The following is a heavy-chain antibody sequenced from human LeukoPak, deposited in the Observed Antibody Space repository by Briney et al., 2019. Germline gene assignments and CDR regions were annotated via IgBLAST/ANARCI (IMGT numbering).Heavy chain of an antibody. J-gene: IGHJ5*02. Sequence: PSETLSLTCTVSGASISSYYWSWIRQPPGKGLEWVGYVLYRGSTNYNPSLKSRVTISLDTSKNEFSLKLTSVTAADTAVYYCARVGYFGSGSYESLDPWGQGTLVTVSS. CDR2: VLYRGST. D-gene: IGHD3-10*01. CDR3: ARVGYFGSGSYESLDP. CDR1: GASISSYY. V-gene: IGHV4-59*01.